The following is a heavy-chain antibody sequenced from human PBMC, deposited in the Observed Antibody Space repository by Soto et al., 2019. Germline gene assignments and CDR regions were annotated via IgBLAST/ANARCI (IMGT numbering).Heavy chain of an antibody. CDR1: GGSISSPTYY. V-gene: IGHV4-39*01. D-gene: IGHD2-15*01. J-gene: IGHJ4*02. CDR3: ARHDEGYCSGGGCYSAKYFDY. CDR2: THYSGST. Sequence: PSETLSLTCTVSGGSISSPTYYWGWIRQPPGKGLEWIGSTHYSGSTHYNPSLRSRLAISVDTSETQFSLKLSSVTAADTAVYYCARHDEGYCSGGGCYSAKYFDYWGQGALVTVSS.